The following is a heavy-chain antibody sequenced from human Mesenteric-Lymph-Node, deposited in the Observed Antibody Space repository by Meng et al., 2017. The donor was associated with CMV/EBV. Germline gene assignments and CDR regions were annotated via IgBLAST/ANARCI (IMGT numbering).Heavy chain of an antibody. V-gene: IGHV4-34*01. CDR3: ARGRGYCSGGSCYWFDP. D-gene: IGHD2-15*01. CDR1: GAFSGYY. J-gene: IGHJ5*02. Sequence: GAFSGYYWDRIRQPPGKGLEWIGEIKHSGSTNYNPSLKSRVTISIDTSKNQFSLKLSSVTAADTAVYYCARGRGYCSGGSCYWFDPWGQGTLVTVSS. CDR2: IKHSGST.